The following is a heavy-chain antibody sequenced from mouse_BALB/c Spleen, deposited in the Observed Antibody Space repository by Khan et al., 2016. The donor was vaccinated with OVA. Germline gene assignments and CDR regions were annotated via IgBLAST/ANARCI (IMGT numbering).Heavy chain of an antibody. CDR2: IDPANGYT. CDR3: ARITYYGGAY. CDR1: GFTIKDTY. J-gene: IGHJ3*01. D-gene: IGHD2-10*01. V-gene: IGHV14-3*02. Sequence: EVQLQESGAEFVKPGASVKLSCTASGFTIKDTYMHWVKQWPEQGLEWIGRIDPANGYTKYDPKFQGKATITADTSSNTAYLHLNSLTSDDTAVFYYARITYYGGAYWGQGTLVTVSA.